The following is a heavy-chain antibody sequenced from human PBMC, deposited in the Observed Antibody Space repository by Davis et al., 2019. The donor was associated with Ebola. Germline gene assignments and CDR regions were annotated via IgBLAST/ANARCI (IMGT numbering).Heavy chain of an antibody. D-gene: IGHD5-24*01. J-gene: IGHJ4*02. CDR3: TRGGMATPFDY. Sequence: PGGSLRLSCAASGFSFSSCSMNWVRQAPGKGLEWVSDVSHNGQTTHYADSVKGRFSISRDNSKNTLYLQMDSLRAEDTAVYYCTRGGMATPFDYWGQGTLVSVSS. CDR1: GFSFSSCS. V-gene: IGHV3-48*01. CDR2: VSHNGQTT.